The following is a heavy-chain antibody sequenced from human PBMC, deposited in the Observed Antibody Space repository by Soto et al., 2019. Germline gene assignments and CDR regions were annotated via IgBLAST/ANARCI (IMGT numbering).Heavy chain of an antibody. CDR3: ASNMVRGVISHNYYYYYGMDV. Sequence: SVKVSCKASGGTLSSYAVSWVRQAPGQGLEWMGGIIPIFGTANYAQKFQGRVTITADESTSTAYMELSSLRSEDTAVYYCASNMVRGVISHNYYYYYGMDVWGQGTTLTVSS. CDR1: GGTLSSYA. V-gene: IGHV1-69*13. CDR2: IIPIFGTA. J-gene: IGHJ6*02. D-gene: IGHD3-10*01.